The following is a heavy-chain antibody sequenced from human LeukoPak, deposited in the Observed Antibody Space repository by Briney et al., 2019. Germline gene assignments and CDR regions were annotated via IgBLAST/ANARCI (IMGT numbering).Heavy chain of an antibody. D-gene: IGHD2/OR15-2a*01. Sequence: ASVKVSCKSSGFTFTDYYIHWVRQAPGQGLEWMGYIGPHSSATSSPQEFQGRVTMTRDTSMSTAYMELTRLTSDDTAEYYCAREGNGLLSKDFDYWGQGTLVTVSS. V-gene: IGHV1-2*02. CDR2: IGPHSSAT. J-gene: IGHJ4*02. CDR1: GFTFTDYY. CDR3: AREGNGLLSKDFDY.